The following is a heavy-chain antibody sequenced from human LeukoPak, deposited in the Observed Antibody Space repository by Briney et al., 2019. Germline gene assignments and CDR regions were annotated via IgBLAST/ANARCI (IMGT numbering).Heavy chain of an antibody. CDR1: GFTFSSYD. CDR3: ARVDTELVGGYFDY. J-gene: IGHJ4*02. V-gene: IGHV3-23*01. Sequence: GGSLRLSCAASGFTFSSYDMGWVRQAPGKGLEWVSSISGNDGTTYYADSLKGRFTISRDNSKNTLYLQMNSLRAEDTAVYYCARVDTELVGGYFDYWGQGTLVTVSS. D-gene: IGHD6-13*01. CDR2: ISGNDGTT.